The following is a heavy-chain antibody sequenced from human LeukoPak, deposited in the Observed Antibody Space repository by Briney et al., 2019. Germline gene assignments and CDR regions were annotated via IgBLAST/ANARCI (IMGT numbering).Heavy chain of an antibody. J-gene: IGHJ4*02. V-gene: IGHV1-18*01. CDR2: ISAYNGNT. CDR3: ARGFPPRRNYDSSGYYSYYFDY. Sequence: ASVKVSCKASGYTFTNCGITWVRQAPGQGLEWMGWISAYNGNTKYAQKFQGRVTMTTDTSTSTAYMELRSLRSDDTAVYYCARGFPPRRNYDSSGYYSYYFDYWGQGTLVTVSS. D-gene: IGHD3-22*01. CDR1: GYTFTNCG.